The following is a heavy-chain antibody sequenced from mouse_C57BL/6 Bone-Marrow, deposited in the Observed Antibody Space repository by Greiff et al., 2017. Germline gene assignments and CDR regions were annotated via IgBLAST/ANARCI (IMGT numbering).Heavy chain of an antibody. D-gene: IGHD3-3*01. Sequence: VQLQQSGTVLARPGASVKMSCKTSGYTFTSYWMHWVKQRPGQGLEWIGAIYPGNSDTSYNQKFKGKAKLTAVTSASTAYMELSSLTNEDSAVYYWTREGGWAWFAYWGQGTLVTVSA. CDR3: TREGGWAWFAY. J-gene: IGHJ3*01. CDR2: IYPGNSDT. V-gene: IGHV1-5*01. CDR1: GYTFTSYW.